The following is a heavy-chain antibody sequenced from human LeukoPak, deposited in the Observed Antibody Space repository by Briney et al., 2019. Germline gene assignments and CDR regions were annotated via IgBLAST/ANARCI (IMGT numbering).Heavy chain of an antibody. J-gene: IGHJ5*02. Sequence: PGGSLRLSCAASGFTFSSYWMSWVRQAPGKGLEWVANIRQDGSEKYYVDSVKGRFTISRDNAKNSLYLQMNSLRAEDTAAYYCAREGLGTTVTRALNWFDPWGQGTLVTVSS. V-gene: IGHV3-7*01. CDR2: IRQDGSEK. CDR1: GFTFSSYW. D-gene: IGHD4-11*01. CDR3: AREGLGTTVTRALNWFDP.